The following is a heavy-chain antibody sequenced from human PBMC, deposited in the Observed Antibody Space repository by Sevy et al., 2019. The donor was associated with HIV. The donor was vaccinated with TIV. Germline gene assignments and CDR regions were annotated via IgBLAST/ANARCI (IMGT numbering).Heavy chain of an antibody. CDR2: FKSKIHGGTT. CDR1: GFIFGDYG. CDR3: TRWSGSQSIFDY. V-gene: IGHV3-49*04. Sequence: GGSLRLSCTASGFIFGDYGMSWVRQAPGKGLEWIAFFKSKIHGGTTENAASVKGRFTISRDESKKNVYLQMSNLKTGYTSVYYCTRWSGSQSIFDYWGQGTLVTVSS. J-gene: IGHJ4*02. D-gene: IGHD1-26*01.